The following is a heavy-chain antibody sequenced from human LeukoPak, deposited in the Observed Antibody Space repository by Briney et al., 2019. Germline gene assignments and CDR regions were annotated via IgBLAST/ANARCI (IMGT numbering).Heavy chain of an antibody. CDR2: INHSGST. Sequence: SETLSLTCAVYGGSFSGYYWSWIRQPPGKGLEWIGEINHSGSTNYNPSLKSRVTISVDTSKNQFSLKLSSVTAADTAVYYCARAREYSSSWYKYYFDYWGQGTLVTVSS. D-gene: IGHD6-13*01. CDR3: ARAREYSSSWYKYYFDY. CDR1: GGSFSGYY. J-gene: IGHJ4*02. V-gene: IGHV4-34*01.